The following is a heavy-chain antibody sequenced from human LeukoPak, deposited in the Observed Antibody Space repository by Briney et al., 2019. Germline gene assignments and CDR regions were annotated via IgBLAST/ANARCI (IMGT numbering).Heavy chain of an antibody. CDR2: ISWNSGLI. J-gene: IGHJ4*02. CDR3: AKERSSAIDY. D-gene: IGHD2-15*01. Sequence: GGSLRLSCAASGFKFDDYATHWVRQVPGKGLEWVSGISWNSGLIDYADSVKGRFSISRDNAKNSLYLQMNSLKAEDTALYYCAKERSSAIDYWGQGTLVTVSS. V-gene: IGHV3-9*01. CDR1: GFKFDDYA.